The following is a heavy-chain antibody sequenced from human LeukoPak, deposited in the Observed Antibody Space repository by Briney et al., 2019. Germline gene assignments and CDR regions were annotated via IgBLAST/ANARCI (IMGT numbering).Heavy chain of an antibody. Sequence: SETLSLTCAVYGGSFSGYYWSWIRQPPGKGLEWIGEINHSGSTNYNPSLKSRVTISVDTSKNQFSLKLSSVTAADTAVYYCATRAVAGTSPFDYWGQGTLVTVSS. V-gene: IGHV4-34*01. CDR1: GGSFSGYY. CDR3: ATRAVAGTSPFDY. D-gene: IGHD6-19*01. CDR2: INHSGST. J-gene: IGHJ4*02.